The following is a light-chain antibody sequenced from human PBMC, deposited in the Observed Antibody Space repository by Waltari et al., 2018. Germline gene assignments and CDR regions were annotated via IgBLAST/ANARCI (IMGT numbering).Light chain of an antibody. J-gene: IGLJ3*02. CDR3: QTWGSGIVV. CDR1: SGHTTYA. Sequence: QVVLTQSPSASASLGASVKLTCTLDSGHTTYALAWHQQQPEKGPRYLMKVHIDGSHTNADGVPDRFSGSSSGAERYLIISSLQSEDEADYYCQTWGSGIVVFGGGTKLTVL. V-gene: IGLV4-69*01. CDR2: VHIDGSH.